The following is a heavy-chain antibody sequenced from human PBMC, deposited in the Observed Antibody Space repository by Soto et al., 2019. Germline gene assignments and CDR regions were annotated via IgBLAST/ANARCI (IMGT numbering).Heavy chain of an antibody. CDR3: ARAAAADY. J-gene: IGHJ4*02. Sequence: PSGTLSLTCTVSGGSISSYYWGWIRQPPGKGLEWIGYVYYTGTTHFNPSLKSRVSMSVDMSKNQFSLKLSSVTNADTAVYYCARAAAADYWGQGTLVTVSS. CDR2: VYYTGTT. D-gene: IGHD6-13*01. V-gene: IGHV4-59*07. CDR1: GGSISSYY.